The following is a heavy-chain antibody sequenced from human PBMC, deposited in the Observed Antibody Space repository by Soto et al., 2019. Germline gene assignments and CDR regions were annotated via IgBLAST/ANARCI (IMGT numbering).Heavy chain of an antibody. CDR3: ANDVYCGGVGCYSGFDY. D-gene: IGHD2-15*01. J-gene: IGHJ4*02. V-gene: IGHV3-9*01. CDR2: SSWNIGSI. CDR1: GFTFDDYA. Sequence: EVQLVESGGGLVQPGRSLRLSCPASGFTFDDYAMHWLRQAPGKGLEWVSGSSWNIGSIGYADSVKGRFTISRDNAKNSLFLQMNSLRAEDTAVYFCANDVYCGGVGCYSGFDYWGRGTLVTVSS.